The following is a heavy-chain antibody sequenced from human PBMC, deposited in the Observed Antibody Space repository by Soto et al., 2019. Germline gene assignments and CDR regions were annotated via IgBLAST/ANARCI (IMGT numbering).Heavy chain of an antibody. Sequence: QLQLQESGSGLVKPSQTLSLTCAVSGGAISSGTYSWSWIRQPPGKGLEWIGAIYHSGTTYYNPSLRSRVTISVDRSNNHFSLRLSSVTAADTAVYYCDRGRVATIGGHYYYYYSGMDVWGQGTTVTVSS. D-gene: IGHD5-12*01. V-gene: IGHV4-30-2*01. CDR2: IYHSGTT. CDR1: GGAISSGTYS. J-gene: IGHJ6*02. CDR3: DRGRVATIGGHYYYYYSGMDV.